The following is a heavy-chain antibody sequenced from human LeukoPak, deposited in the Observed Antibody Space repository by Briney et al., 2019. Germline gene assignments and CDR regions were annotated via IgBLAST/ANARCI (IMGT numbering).Heavy chain of an antibody. CDR2: IYSGGST. D-gene: IGHD2-21*01. Sequence: GGSLRLSCAASGVTVGTNSMSWARQSPGQGLEWVSVIYSGGSTYNADSVNGRFTVSRDNSRNTLFLQMNNLRAEDTALYFCASAREYCGSAECYEYFQHWGQGTLVIVSS. V-gene: IGHV3-53*01. CDR1: GVTVGTNS. CDR3: ASAREYCGSAECYEYFQH. J-gene: IGHJ1*01.